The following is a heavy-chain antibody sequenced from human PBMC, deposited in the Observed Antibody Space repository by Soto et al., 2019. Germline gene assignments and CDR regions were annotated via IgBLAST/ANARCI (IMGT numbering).Heavy chain of an antibody. V-gene: IGHV3-7*01. Sequence: EVQLVESGGGLVQPGGSLRLSCAASGFTFSSYWMSWVRQAPGKGLEWVANIKQDGSEKYYVDSVKGRFTISRDNAKNSLYLQMNSLRAEDTAVYYCARDLSTSRYFDWLLSGSGYFDYWGQGTLVTVSS. CDR2: IKQDGSEK. CDR3: ARDLSTSRYFDWLLSGSGYFDY. CDR1: GFTFSSYW. J-gene: IGHJ4*02. D-gene: IGHD3-9*01.